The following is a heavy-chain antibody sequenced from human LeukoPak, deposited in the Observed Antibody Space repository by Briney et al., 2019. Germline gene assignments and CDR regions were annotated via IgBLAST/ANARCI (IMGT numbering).Heavy chain of an antibody. CDR2: LSGNSHVT. J-gene: IGHJ3*02. CDR3: TRAIGRLAKPDGFDI. Sequence: GGSLRLSCAASGFTFTSYALTWVRQAPGEGLEWVSTLSGNSHVTYYADSVKGRFTISIDTSKNTLYLQMNSLRDEDTAVYYCTRAIGRLAKPDGFDIWGQGTMVTVSS. V-gene: IGHV3-23*01. D-gene: IGHD6-19*01. CDR1: GFTFTSYA.